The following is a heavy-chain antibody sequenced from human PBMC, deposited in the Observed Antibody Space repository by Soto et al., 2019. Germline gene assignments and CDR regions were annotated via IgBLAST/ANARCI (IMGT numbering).Heavy chain of an antibody. J-gene: IGHJ5*02. V-gene: IGHV1-2*02. CDR2: INPNSGGT. CDR1: GYTFTGYY. D-gene: IGHD1-20*01. Sequence: ASVKVCCKASGYTFTGYYMHWVRQAPGQGLEWMGWINPNSGGTNYAQKFQGRVTMTRDTSISTAYMELSRLRSDDTAVYYCARDRGVDNWNRTPLFDPWGHGTLVTVSS. CDR3: ARDRGVDNWNRTPLFDP.